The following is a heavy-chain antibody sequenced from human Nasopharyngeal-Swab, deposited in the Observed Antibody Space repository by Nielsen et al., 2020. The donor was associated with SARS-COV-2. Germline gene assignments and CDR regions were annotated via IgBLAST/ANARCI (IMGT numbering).Heavy chain of an antibody. CDR3: ARSAGGSYYGAFDI. Sequence: GESLKISCAASGFTFSSYAMHWVRQAPGKGLEWVAVISYAGSNKYYADSVKGRFTISRDNSKNTLYLQMNSLRAEDTAVYYCARSAGGSYYGAFDIWGQGTMVTVSS. CDR2: ISYAGSNK. V-gene: IGHV3-30-3*01. J-gene: IGHJ3*02. D-gene: IGHD1-26*01. CDR1: GFTFSSYA.